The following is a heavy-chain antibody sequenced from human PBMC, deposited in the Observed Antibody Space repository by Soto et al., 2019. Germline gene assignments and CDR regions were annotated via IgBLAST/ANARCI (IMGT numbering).Heavy chain of an antibody. CDR3: ARGSVVGFDP. J-gene: IGHJ5*02. D-gene: IGHD2-15*01. Sequence: QVQLVQSGAEVKKPGASVKVSCKASGYTFTSYAMHWVRQAPGQRLEWMGWINAGNGNTKYSQKFQGRVTITRDTSATTAYMELSSLSSEDTAVYYCARGSVVGFDPWGQGPRVSVPS. CDR1: GYTFTSYA. CDR2: INAGNGNT. V-gene: IGHV1-3*01.